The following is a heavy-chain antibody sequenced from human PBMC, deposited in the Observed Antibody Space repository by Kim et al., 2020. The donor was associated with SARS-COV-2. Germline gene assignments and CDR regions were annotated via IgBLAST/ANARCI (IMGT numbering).Heavy chain of an antibody. CDR3: ARDGIWFGELYDAFDI. CDR2: ISSSSYT. J-gene: IGHJ3*02. D-gene: IGHD3-10*01. Sequence: GGSLRLSCAASGFTFSDYYMSWIRQAPGKGLEWVSYISSSSYTNYADSVKGRFTISRDNAKNSLYLQMNSLRAEDTAVYYCARDGIWFGELYDAFDIWGQGTMVTVSS. CDR1: GFTFSDYY. V-gene: IGHV3-11*05.